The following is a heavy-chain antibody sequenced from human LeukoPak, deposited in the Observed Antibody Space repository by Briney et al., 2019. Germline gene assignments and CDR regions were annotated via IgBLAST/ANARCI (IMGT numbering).Heavy chain of an antibody. Sequence: GGSLRLSCVGSGFTFGSYAMSWVRQAPGKGLEWVSLISGSGGVTYYADSVQGRFTISRDNSKNTLYLQMNSLRAEDTATYYCAKEWDGSGTRLGWFDPWGQGTLVTVSS. V-gene: IGHV3-23*01. CDR1: GFTFGSYA. CDR2: ISGSGGVT. J-gene: IGHJ5*02. CDR3: AKEWDGSGTRLGWFDP. D-gene: IGHD3-10*01.